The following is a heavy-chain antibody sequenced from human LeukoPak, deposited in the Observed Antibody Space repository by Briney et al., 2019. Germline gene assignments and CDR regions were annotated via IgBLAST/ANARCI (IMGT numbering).Heavy chain of an antibody. CDR1: GFIFSTYG. CDR2: ISYDGVNK. CDR3: VKEGGPATVTDGWHWFDP. Sequence: GRSLRLSCAASGFIFSTYGMHWVRPAPGKGVEWVAGISYDGVNKYYADSVKGRFTISRDNSKNTLYLQMNSLRGEDTAVYYCVKEGGPATVTDGWHWFDPWGQGSLVTVSS. J-gene: IGHJ5*02. V-gene: IGHV3-30*18. D-gene: IGHD4-17*01.